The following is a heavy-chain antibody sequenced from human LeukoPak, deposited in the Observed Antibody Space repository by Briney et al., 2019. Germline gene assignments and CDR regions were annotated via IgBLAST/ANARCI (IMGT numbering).Heavy chain of an antibody. V-gene: IGHV4-34*01. CDR3: ARVAGGFFDY. CDR1: GGSFNSDF. Sequence: SSETLSLTCAVYGGSFNSDFWSWIRQVPGKGPEWIAELNEGGGTNYNPSLKSRVTISVDTSKNQFSLNVSSVTAADTAVYYCARVAGGFFDYWGQGALVTVSS. D-gene: IGHD6-19*01. CDR2: LNEGGGT. J-gene: IGHJ4*02.